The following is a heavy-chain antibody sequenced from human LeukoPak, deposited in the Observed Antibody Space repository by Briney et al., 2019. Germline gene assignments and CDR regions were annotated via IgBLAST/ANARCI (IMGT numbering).Heavy chain of an antibody. CDR2: ISSSDTYI. Sequence: GGSLRLPCAASGFTFSSYNMNWVRQAPGKGLEWVSAISSSDTYIYYADSVKGRFTISRDNAKNSLYLQMDSLRAEDTAVYYCAKRGIAAAASFDYWGQGTLVTVSS. V-gene: IGHV3-21*01. D-gene: IGHD6-13*01. CDR1: GFTFSSYN. CDR3: AKRGIAAAASFDY. J-gene: IGHJ4*02.